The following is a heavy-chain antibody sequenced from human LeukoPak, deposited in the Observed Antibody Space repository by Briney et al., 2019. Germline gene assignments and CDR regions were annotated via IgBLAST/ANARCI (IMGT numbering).Heavy chain of an antibody. V-gene: IGHV1-69*01. CDR2: IIPIFGTA. CDR3: ARGAPPIIAAAGNDAFDI. CDR1: GGTFSSYA. J-gene: IGHJ3*02. D-gene: IGHD6-13*01. Sequence: SVKVSCKASGGTFSSYAISWVRQAPGQGLEWMGGIIPIFGTANYAQKFQGRVTITADEFTSTAYMELSSLRSEDTAVYYCARGAPPIIAAAGNDAFDIWGQGTMVTVSS.